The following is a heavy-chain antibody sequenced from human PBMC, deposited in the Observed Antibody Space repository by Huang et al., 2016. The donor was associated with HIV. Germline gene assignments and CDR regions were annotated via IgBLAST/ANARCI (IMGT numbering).Heavy chain of an antibody. V-gene: IGHV3-23*01. D-gene: IGHD3-3*01. Sequence: EVQLLESGGGLVQPGGSLRLSCAASGFTFSSCAMSWVREATGRGLEWVSSITSGGGVTDYADSVQGRFTISRDNSKNTVYLQMNSLRDEDTATYYCAKETYRSSYDFWGLGPFDYWGQGTLVTVSS. CDR3: AKETYRSSYDFWGLGPFDY. CDR2: ITSGGGVT. J-gene: IGHJ4*02. CDR1: GFTFSSCA.